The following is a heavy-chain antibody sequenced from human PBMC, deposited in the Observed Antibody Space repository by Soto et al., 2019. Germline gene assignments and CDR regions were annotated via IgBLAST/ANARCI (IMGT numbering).Heavy chain of an antibody. V-gene: IGHV3-23*01. J-gene: IGHJ4*02. Sequence: LRLSYAASGFTFSSYAMSWVRQAPGKGLEWVSAISGSGGSTYYADSVKGRFTISRDNSKNTLYLQMNSLRAEDTAVYYCAKEALGYSSGHQGYWGQGTLVTVSS. CDR2: ISGSGGST. CDR3: AKEALGYSSGHQGY. D-gene: IGHD6-19*01. CDR1: GFTFSSYA.